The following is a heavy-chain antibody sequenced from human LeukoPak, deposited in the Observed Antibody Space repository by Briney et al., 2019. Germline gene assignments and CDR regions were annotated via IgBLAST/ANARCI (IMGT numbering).Heavy chain of an antibody. Sequence: ETLSLTCTVSGGSISSSSYYWGWVRQAPGKGLEWVSVIYSGGSTYYADSVKGRFTISRDNSKNTLYLQMNSLRAEDTAVYYCARAVASYGEGAFDIWGQGTMVTVSS. D-gene: IGHD4-17*01. V-gene: IGHV3-53*01. CDR1: GGSISSSSYY. CDR3: ARAVASYGEGAFDI. J-gene: IGHJ3*02. CDR2: IYSGGST.